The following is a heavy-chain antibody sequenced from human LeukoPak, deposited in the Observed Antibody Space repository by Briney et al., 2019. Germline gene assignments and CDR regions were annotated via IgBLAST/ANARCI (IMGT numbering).Heavy chain of an antibody. J-gene: IGHJ6*03. D-gene: IGHD3-22*01. CDR2: MNPNSGNT. V-gene: IGHV1-8*01. Sequence: GASVKVSCKASGYTFTSYDINWVRQATGQGLEWMGWMNPNSGNTGYAQKFQGRVTMTRNTSISTAYMELSSLRSEDTAVYYCARGGRHYDSSGYYRIYYYYYYMDVWGKGTTVTVSS. CDR3: ARGGRHYDSSGYYRIYYYYYYMDV. CDR1: GYTFTSYD.